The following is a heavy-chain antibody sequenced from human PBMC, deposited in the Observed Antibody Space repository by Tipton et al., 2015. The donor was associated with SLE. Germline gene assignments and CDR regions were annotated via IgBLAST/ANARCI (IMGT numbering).Heavy chain of an antibody. CDR3: ARADSPLVDYDSSGFDY. D-gene: IGHD3-22*01. V-gene: IGHV4-34*01. CDR1: GGSFSGYY. Sequence: TLSLTCAVYGGSFSGYYWSWIRQPPGKGLEWIGEINHSGSTNYNPSLKSRVTISVDTSKNQFSLKLSSVTAADTAVYYCARADSPLVDYDSSGFDYWGQGTLVTVSS. J-gene: IGHJ4*02. CDR2: INHSGST.